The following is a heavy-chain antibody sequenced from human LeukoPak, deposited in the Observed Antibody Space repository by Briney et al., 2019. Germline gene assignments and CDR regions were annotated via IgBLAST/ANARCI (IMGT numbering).Heavy chain of an antibody. CDR1: GGSFSGYY. Sequence: SETLSLTCAVYGGSFSGYYWSWIRQPPGKGLEWIGEINHSGSTNYNPSLKSRVTISVDTSKNQFSLKLSSVTAADTAVYYCASGAWRDYYGSGSYYINWFDPWGQGTLVTVSS. CDR2: INHSGST. J-gene: IGHJ5*02. D-gene: IGHD3-10*01. CDR3: ASGAWRDYYGSGSYYINWFDP. V-gene: IGHV4-34*01.